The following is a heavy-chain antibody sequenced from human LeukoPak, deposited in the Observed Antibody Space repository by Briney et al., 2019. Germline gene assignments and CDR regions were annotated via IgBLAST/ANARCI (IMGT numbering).Heavy chain of an antibody. Sequence: QTGASLRLSCAASGFTFSSYAMSWVRQAPGKGLEWVSAISGSGGRTYYADSVKGRFTISRDNSKNTLYMQMNSLRVEDTAVYYCVGYDPFDYWGQGTLVTVSS. J-gene: IGHJ4*02. V-gene: IGHV3-23*01. D-gene: IGHD5-12*01. CDR1: GFTFSSYA. CDR2: ISGSGGRT. CDR3: VGYDPFDY.